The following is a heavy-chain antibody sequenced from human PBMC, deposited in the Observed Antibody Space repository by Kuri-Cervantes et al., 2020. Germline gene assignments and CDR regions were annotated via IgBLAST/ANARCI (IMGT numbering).Heavy chain of an antibody. J-gene: IGHJ6*02. V-gene: IGHV3-74*01. CDR3: TRLGVLITYYYGMDV. CDR1: GFTFSSYW. Sequence: GESLKISCAASGFTFSSYWMHWVRQAPGKGLVWVSRINSDGSSTSYADSVEGRFTISRDNAKNTLYLQMNSLRAEDTAVYYCTRLGVLITYYYGMDVWGQGTTVTVSS. CDR2: INSDGSST.